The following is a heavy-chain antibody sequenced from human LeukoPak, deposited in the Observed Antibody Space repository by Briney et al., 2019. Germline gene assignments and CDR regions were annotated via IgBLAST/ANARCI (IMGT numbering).Heavy chain of an antibody. Sequence: GASVKVSCKASGFTFSGYYLQWVRQAPGQGLDWMGWIKPDSGGTNYAQKFQGRVTMTRDTSIKTGYMELSRLRSDDTAMHYCARVREYSSGCYFDSWGQGTLVTVSS. CDR3: ARVREYSSGCYFDS. CDR1: GFTFSGYY. D-gene: IGHD6-19*01. J-gene: IGHJ4*02. V-gene: IGHV1-2*02. CDR2: IKPDSGGT.